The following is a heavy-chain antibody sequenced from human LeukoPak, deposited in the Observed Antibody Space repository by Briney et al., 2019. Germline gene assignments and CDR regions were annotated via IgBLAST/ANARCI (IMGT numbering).Heavy chain of an antibody. D-gene: IGHD2-15*01. CDR2: IYHSGTT. CDR1: GGSISSSNW. J-gene: IGHJ6*03. Sequence: PSETLSLTCAVSGGSISSSNWWSWVRQPPGKGLEWIGEIYHSGTTYYNPSLKSRVTISVDTSKNQFSLKLSSVTAADTAVYYCAREHCSGGSCYSIYYYYMDVWGKGTTVTVSS. V-gene: IGHV4-4*02. CDR3: AREHCSGGSCYSIYYYYMDV.